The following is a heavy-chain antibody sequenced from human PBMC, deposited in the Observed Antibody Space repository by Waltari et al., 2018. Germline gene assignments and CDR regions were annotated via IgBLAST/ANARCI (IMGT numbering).Heavy chain of an antibody. CDR2: IIPIFGTA. CDR1: GGTFSSYA. Sequence: QVQLVQSGAEVKKPGSSVKVSCKASGGTFSSYAISWVRQAPGQGLEWMGGIIPIFGTANYAQKFQGRVTNTTDDSTSTAYMGMSSLRSEDMAVYYCASRGCSSTSCYVRDYYYYYGMDVWGQGTTVTVSS. D-gene: IGHD2-2*01. CDR3: ASRGCSSTSCYVRDYYYYYGMDV. V-gene: IGHV1-69*05. J-gene: IGHJ6*02.